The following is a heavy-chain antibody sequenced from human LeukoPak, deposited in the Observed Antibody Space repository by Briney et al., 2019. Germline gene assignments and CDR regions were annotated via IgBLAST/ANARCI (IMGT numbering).Heavy chain of an antibody. J-gene: IGHJ6*03. V-gene: IGHV3-23*01. CDR1: GFTFSSYA. D-gene: IGHD3-16*01. CDR3: ARTWNYVNYMDV. CDR2: ISGSGGST. Sequence: PGGSLRLSCAASGFTFSSYAMSWVRQAPGKGLEWVSAISGSGGSTYYADSVKGRFTISRDNSKNTLYLQMSSLRAGDTAVYYCARTWNYVNYMDVWGKGTTVTVSS.